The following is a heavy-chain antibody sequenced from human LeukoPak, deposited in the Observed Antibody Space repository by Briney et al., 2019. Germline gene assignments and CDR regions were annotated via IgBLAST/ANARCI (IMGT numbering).Heavy chain of an antibody. CDR3: ARASSGWYGNFDY. D-gene: IGHD6-19*01. CDR2: ISSTSSYI. V-gene: IGHV3-21*01. J-gene: IGHJ4*02. CDR1: GFTFSSYS. Sequence: GGSLRLSCAASGFTFSSYSMNWVRQAPGNGLEWVSSISSTSSYIYYANSVMGRFTISRDNAKNSLYLQMNSLRAEDTAVYYCARASSGWYGNFDYWGQGTLVTVSS.